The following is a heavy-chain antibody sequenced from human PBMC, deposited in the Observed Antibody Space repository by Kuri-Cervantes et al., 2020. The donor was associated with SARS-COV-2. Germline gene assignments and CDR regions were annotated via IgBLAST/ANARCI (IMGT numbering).Heavy chain of an antibody. CDR3: ARVGPVVPAAMDWFDP. CDR1: DYTFTSYG. CDR2: ISAYNGNT. J-gene: IGHJ5*02. Sequence: ASVKVSCKASDYTFTSYGISWVRQAPGQGLEWMGWISAYNGNTNYAQKLQGRVTMTTDTPTSTAYMELRSLRSDDTAVYYCARVGPVVPAAMDWFDPWGQGTLVTVSS. D-gene: IGHD2-2*01. V-gene: IGHV1-18*01.